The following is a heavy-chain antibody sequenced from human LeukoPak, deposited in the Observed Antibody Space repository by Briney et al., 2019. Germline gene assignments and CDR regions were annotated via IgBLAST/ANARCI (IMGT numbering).Heavy chain of an antibody. CDR3: ARGSYSYGYRTYYFDY. V-gene: IGHV4-34*01. CDR1: GGSFSGYY. CDR2: INHSGST. D-gene: IGHD5-18*01. J-gene: IGHJ4*02. Sequence: PSETLSLTCAVYGGSFSGYYWSWIRQPPGKGLEWIGEINHSGSTNYNPSLKSRVTIPVDTSKNQFSLKLSSVTAADTAVYYCARGSYSYGYRTYYFDYWGQGTLVTVSS.